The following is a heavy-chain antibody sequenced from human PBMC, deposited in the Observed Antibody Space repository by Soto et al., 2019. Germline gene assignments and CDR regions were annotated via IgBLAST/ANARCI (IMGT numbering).Heavy chain of an antibody. J-gene: IGHJ4*02. Sequence: QVQLVESGGGVVQPGRSLRLSCAASGFTFSSYGMHWVRQAPGKGLEWVAVIWYDGSNKYYADSVKGRFTISRDNSKNTLYLQMNSLRAEDTAVYYCARDQKTGRAFVDYWGQGTLVTVSS. CDR1: GFTFSSYG. D-gene: IGHD3-3*02. V-gene: IGHV3-33*01. CDR3: ARDQKTGRAFVDY. CDR2: IWYDGSNK.